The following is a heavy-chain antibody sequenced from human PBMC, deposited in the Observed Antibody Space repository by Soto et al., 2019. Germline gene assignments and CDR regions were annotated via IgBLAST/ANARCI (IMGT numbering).Heavy chain of an antibody. V-gene: IGHV3-48*04. J-gene: IGHJ4*02. CDR2: SGGEDRTII. Sequence: EVQLVESGGASVQPGESLRLYCTGSGFRLSDYSMQWVRQAPGKGLEWVAYSGGEDRTIIFYAESVKGRFPVSRDDAKNSRYLQMNSLRADDSAVYDCTRGCVGTCWFEHGGQGALVTVSS. CDR3: TRGCVGTCWFEH. CDR1: GFRLSDYS. D-gene: IGHD1-1*01.